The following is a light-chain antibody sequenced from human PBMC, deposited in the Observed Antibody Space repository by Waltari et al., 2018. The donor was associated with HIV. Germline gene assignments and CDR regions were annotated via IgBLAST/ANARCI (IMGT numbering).Light chain of an antibody. CDR2: ENN. CDR1: TSNIGSNF. CDR3: GTWYSSLTGGPV. Sequence: QSVLTQPPSVSAAPGQNVTISCSGSTSNIGSNFVSGYQQLPGTAPKLLIYENNKRPSGIPDRCAGFKSGTSATLGITGLQTGDEADDYCGTWYSSLTGGPVFGGGTKLTVL. V-gene: IGLV1-51*02. J-gene: IGLJ3*02.